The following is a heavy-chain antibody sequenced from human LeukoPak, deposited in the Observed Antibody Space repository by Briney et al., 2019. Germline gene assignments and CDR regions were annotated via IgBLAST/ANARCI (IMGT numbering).Heavy chain of an antibody. D-gene: IGHD3-22*01. CDR3: AREEASYYYDSSGYYPPTYFDY. Sequence: GGSLRLSCAASGFTFSSYEMNWVRQAPGKGLEWVSSISSSSSYIYYADSVKGRFTISRDNAKNSLYLQMNSLRAEDTAVYYCAREEASYYYDSSGYYPPTYFDYWGQGTLVTVSS. V-gene: IGHV3-21*01. CDR2: ISSSSSYI. CDR1: GFTFSSYE. J-gene: IGHJ4*02.